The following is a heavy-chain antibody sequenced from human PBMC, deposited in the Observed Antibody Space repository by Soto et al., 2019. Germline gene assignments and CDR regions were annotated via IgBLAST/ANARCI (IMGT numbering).Heavy chain of an antibody. D-gene: IGHD2-21*02. Sequence: PSETLSLTCTVSGGSISSGGYYWSWIRQHPGKGLEWIGYIYYSGSTYYNPSLKSRVTISLDTSKNQFSLKLSPVTAADTAVYYCARSSGGNSDYWGQGTLVTVSS. CDR3: ARSSGGNSDY. CDR2: IYYSGST. CDR1: GGSISSGGYY. V-gene: IGHV4-31*03. J-gene: IGHJ4*02.